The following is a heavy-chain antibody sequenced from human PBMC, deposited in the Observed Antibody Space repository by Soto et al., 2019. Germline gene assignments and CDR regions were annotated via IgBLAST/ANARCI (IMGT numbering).Heavy chain of an antibody. CDR1: GFTFSSYA. Sequence: GGSLRLSCAASGFTFSSYAMSWVRQAPGKGLEWVSAISGSGGSTYYADSVKGRFTISRDNSKNTLYLQMNSLRAEDTAVYYCAKGLPNYYDSSGYYVYFDYWGQGTLVTVSS. J-gene: IGHJ4*02. CDR3: AKGLPNYYDSSGYYVYFDY. D-gene: IGHD3-22*01. CDR2: ISGSGGST. V-gene: IGHV3-23*01.